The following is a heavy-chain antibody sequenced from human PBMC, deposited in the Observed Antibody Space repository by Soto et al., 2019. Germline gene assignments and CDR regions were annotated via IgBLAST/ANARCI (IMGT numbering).Heavy chain of an antibody. CDR1: GGSISSSNW. CDR2: IYHSGST. Sequence: QVQLQESGPGLVKPSGTLSLTCAVSGGSISSSNWWSWVRQPPGKGLEWIGEIYHSGSTNYNPSLKSRVTISVDKSKNQCSLKLSSVTAADTAVYYCARGLLGYCSSTSCAPPLYGMDVWGQGTTVTVSS. V-gene: IGHV4-4*02. J-gene: IGHJ6*02. CDR3: ARGLLGYCSSTSCAPPLYGMDV. D-gene: IGHD2-2*01.